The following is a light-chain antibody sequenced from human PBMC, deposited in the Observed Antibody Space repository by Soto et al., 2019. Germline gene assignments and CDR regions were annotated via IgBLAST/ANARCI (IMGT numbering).Light chain of an antibody. CDR1: QSISIW. Sequence: DIQMTQSPSTLSASVGARVAITCRASQSISIWLACYQQKPEKPHKLLNYKASSLERGVPSRFSGSGSGTEFTLTISSRQPDDFANNYCQKYNDYYWTFGQGTNVDIQ. V-gene: IGKV1-5*03. CDR2: KAS. J-gene: IGKJ1*01. CDR3: QKYNDYYWT.